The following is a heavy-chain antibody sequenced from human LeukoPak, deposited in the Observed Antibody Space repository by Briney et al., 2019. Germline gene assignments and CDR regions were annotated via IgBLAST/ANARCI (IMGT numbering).Heavy chain of an antibody. J-gene: IGHJ3*02. CDR3: ARVSDSRDGYNYDAFDI. CDR2: INPSGGST. V-gene: IGHV1-46*01. D-gene: IGHD5-24*01. Sequence: ASVKVSCKASGYTFTSYYMHWVRLAPGQGLEWMGIINPSGGSTSYAQKFQGRVTMTRDTSTSTVYMELSSLRSEDTAVYYCARVSDSRDGYNYDAFDIWGQGTMVTVSS. CDR1: GYTFTSYY.